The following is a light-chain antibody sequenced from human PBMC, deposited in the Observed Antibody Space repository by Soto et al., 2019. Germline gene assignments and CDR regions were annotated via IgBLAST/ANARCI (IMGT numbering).Light chain of an antibody. CDR1: QSVSSIY. J-gene: IGKJ1*01. CDR2: GAS. Sequence: EIVLTQSPGTLSLSPGERATLSCRASQSVSSIYLAWYQHKPGQAPRLLIYGASSRATGIPDRFSGSGSGGDFTLTISRLEPEDFAVYYCQQYGSSSWTFGRGTTVEIK. V-gene: IGKV3-20*01. CDR3: QQYGSSSWT.